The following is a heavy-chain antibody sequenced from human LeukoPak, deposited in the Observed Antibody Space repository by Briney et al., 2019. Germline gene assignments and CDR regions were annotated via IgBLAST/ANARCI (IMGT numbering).Heavy chain of an antibody. Sequence: PGGSLRLSCAASGFTVSSNYMSWVRQAPGKGLEWVSVIYSGGSTYYADSVKGRFTISRDNSKNTLYLQMNSLRAEDTAVYYCARDHYDFWSGYSGVNWFDHWGQGTLVTVSS. D-gene: IGHD3-3*01. CDR3: ARDHYDFWSGYSGVNWFDH. J-gene: IGHJ5*02. V-gene: IGHV3-66*02. CDR2: IYSGGST. CDR1: GFTVSSNY.